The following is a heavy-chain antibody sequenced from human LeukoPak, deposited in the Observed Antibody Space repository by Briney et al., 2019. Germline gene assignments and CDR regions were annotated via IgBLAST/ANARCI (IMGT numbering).Heavy chain of an antibody. CDR3: AKNRSGWYYLDY. V-gene: IGHV3-9*01. CDR2: ITWNSAPI. D-gene: IGHD6-19*01. Sequence: PGRSLRLSCAASGFSFDDYAMYWVRQVPGKGLEWVSGITWNSAPIGYADSVKGRFTISRDNSKNSPYLQINSLTVEDTAVYYCAKNRSGWYYLDYWGQGTLVTVSS. CDR1: GFSFDDYA. J-gene: IGHJ4*02.